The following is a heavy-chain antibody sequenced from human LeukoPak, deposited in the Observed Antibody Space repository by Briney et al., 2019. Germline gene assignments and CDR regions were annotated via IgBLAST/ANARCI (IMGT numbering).Heavy chain of an antibody. CDR1: GYSIDSDYY. D-gene: IGHD4-11*01. CDR3: AGLHYTVDY. Sequence: PSETLSLTCTVSGYSIDSDYYWDWVRKPPGKGLQWLGSIYYSGITYYNPSLKSRLTISVDTSKNQISLRLNSVTAADTAVYYCAGLHYTVDYWGQGTLVTVSS. J-gene: IGHJ4*02. V-gene: IGHV4-38-2*02. CDR2: IYYSGIT.